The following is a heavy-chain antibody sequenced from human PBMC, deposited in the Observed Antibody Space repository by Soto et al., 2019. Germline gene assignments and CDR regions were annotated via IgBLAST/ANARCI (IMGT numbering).Heavy chain of an antibody. CDR2: INSDTGYT. J-gene: IGHJ5*02. Sequence: ASVKISCKASGFTFSHHSIHWVRQAPGQRLEWMGWINSDTGYTKYSQKFQARLTITWDSSAKTAYMELSSLQSEDTAVYYCVRGKEAGVWFDPWGQGTLVTVS. CDR1: GFTFSHHS. D-gene: IGHD3-10*01. CDR3: VRGKEAGVWFDP. V-gene: IGHV1-3*04.